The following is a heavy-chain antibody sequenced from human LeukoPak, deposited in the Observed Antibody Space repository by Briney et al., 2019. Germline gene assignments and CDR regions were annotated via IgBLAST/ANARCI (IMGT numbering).Heavy chain of an antibody. CDR1: GFTFSSYA. J-gene: IGHJ4*02. CDR3: AKDRPYSSGWYGDY. V-gene: IGHV3-23*01. D-gene: IGHD6-19*01. Sequence: GGSLGLSCEASGFTFSSYAMSWVRQAPGKGLEWVSAISGSGGSTYYADSVKGRFTISRDNSKNTLYLQMNSLRAEDTAVYYCAKDRPYSSGWYGDYWGQGTLVTVSS. CDR2: ISGSGGST.